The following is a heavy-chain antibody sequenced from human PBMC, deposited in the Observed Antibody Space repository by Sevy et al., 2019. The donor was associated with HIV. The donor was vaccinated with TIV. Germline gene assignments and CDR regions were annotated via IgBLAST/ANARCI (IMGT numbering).Heavy chain of an antibody. CDR2: IIPIFGTT. D-gene: IGHD2-21*01. J-gene: IGHJ4*02. Sequence: ASVKVSCRASGGTSGTYGLSWVRQAPGQGLEWVGGIIPIFGTTYYAERFQGRVTITADKSTSTAYMELSSLSFEDTAVXYCARSDVVIPTPHYXGQGTLVTVSS. V-gene: IGHV1-69*06. CDR3: ARSDVVIPTPHY. CDR1: GGTSGTYG.